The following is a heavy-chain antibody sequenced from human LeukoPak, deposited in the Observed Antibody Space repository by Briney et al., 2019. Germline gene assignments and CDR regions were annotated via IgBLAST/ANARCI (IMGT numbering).Heavy chain of an antibody. D-gene: IGHD4-11*01. CDR1: GGTFSSYG. CDR3: ATGPARLQRDY. Sequence: SVKVSCKASGGTFSSYGISWVRQAPGQGLEWMGGIIPIFGTTNYAQRFQGRVTITADESTSTAYMELSSLRSEDTAVYYCATGPARLQRDYWGQGTLVTVSS. CDR2: IIPIFGTT. J-gene: IGHJ4*02. V-gene: IGHV1-69*13.